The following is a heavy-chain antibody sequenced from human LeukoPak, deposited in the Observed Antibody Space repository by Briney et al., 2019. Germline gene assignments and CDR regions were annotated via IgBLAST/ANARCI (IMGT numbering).Heavy chain of an antibody. CDR2: IYYSGST. Sequence: PSETLSLTCTVSGGSISSSSYYWGWIRQPPGKGLEWIGSIYYSGSTYYNPFLKSRVTISVDTSKNQFSLKLSSVTAADTAAYYCARHPRWDSSGYYDYWGQGTLVTVSS. V-gene: IGHV4-39*01. CDR3: ARHPRWDSSGYYDY. D-gene: IGHD3-22*01. J-gene: IGHJ4*02. CDR1: GGSISSSSYY.